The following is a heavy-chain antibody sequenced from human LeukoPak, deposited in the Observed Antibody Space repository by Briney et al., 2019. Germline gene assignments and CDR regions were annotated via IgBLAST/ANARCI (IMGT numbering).Heavy chain of an antibody. J-gene: IGHJ3*02. CDR2: ISGSGGST. V-gene: IGHV3-23*01. CDR1: GFTFTNYA. D-gene: IGHD6-19*01. Sequence: PGGSLRLSCAASGFTFTNYAMSWVRQAPGKGLEWVSAISGSGGSTYYADSVKGRFTISRDNSKNTLYLQMNSLRAEDTAVYYCAQQWLVLGAFDIWGQGTMVTVSS. CDR3: AQQWLVLGAFDI.